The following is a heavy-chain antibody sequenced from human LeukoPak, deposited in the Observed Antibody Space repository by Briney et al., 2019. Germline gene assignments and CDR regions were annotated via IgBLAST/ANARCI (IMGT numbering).Heavy chain of an antibody. CDR2: IYYSGST. CDR1: GGSIRSSYYY. V-gene: IGHV4-61*01. J-gene: IGHJ4*02. Sequence: SETLSLTCTVSGGSIRSSYYYWGWIRQPPGKGLEWIGYIYYSGSTNYNPSLKSRVTISVDTSKNQFSLKLSSVTAADTAVYYCARDRNSDGYNYVEDYWGQGTLVTVSS. CDR3: ARDRNSDGYNYVEDY. D-gene: IGHD5-24*01.